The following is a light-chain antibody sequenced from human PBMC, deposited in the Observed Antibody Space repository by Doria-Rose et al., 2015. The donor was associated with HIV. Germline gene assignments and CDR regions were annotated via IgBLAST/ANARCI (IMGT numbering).Light chain of an antibody. CDR3: QQYYSTLQYT. Sequence: DIQVTQSPSSLSASVGDRVTITCRASQDISNSVAWYQKKPGKGPQLLLYAASKLENGVPSRFSGSGSGTDFTLTINSLQPEDFATYFCQQYYSTLQYTGGQGTKLEI. V-gene: IGKV1-NL1*01. CDR2: AAS. CDR1: QDISNS. J-gene: IGKJ2*01.